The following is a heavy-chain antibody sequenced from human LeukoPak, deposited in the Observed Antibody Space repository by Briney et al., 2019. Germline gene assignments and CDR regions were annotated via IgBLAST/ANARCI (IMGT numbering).Heavy chain of an antibody. V-gene: IGHV3-21*01. CDR3: ARDPYSGNYGNYYYYYMDV. CDR2: ISNSSSYI. Sequence: GGSLRLSCAASGFTFSIYSMNWVRQAPGKGLEWVSSISNSSSYIYYADSVKGRFTISRDNAKNSLYLQMNSLGPEDTAVYYCARDPYSGNYGNYYYYYMDVWGKGTTVTISS. CDR1: GFTFSIYS. J-gene: IGHJ6*03. D-gene: IGHD1-26*01.